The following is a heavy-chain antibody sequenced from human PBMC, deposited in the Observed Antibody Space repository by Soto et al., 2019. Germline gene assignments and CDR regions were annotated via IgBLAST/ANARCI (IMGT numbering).Heavy chain of an antibody. D-gene: IGHD6-6*01. CDR2: IIPIFGTA. CDR3: ARGEAGSASRGWYFDL. J-gene: IGHJ2*01. V-gene: IGHV1-69*01. CDR1: GGTFSSYA. Sequence: QVQLVQSGAEVKKPGSSVKVSCKASGGTFSSYAISWVRQAPGQGLEWMRGIIPIFGTANYAQKFQGRVTITADESTTTAYMELSSLRSEDTAVYYCARGEAGSASRGWYFDLWGRGTLVTVSS.